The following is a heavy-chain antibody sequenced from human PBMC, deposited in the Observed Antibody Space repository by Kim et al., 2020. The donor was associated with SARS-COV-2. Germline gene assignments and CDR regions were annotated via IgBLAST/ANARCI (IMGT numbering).Heavy chain of an antibody. CDR2: INHSGST. V-gene: IGHV4-34*01. CDR3: ARTIVGATRGVWDYYGMDV. J-gene: IGHJ6*02. Sequence: SETLSLTCAAYGGSFSGYYWSWIRQPPGKGLEWIGEINHSGSTNYNASLKSRVTISVDTSKNQFSLKLSSVTAADTAVYYCARTIVGATRGVWDYYGMDVWGQGTTVTVSS. CDR1: GGSFSGYY. D-gene: IGHD1-26*01.